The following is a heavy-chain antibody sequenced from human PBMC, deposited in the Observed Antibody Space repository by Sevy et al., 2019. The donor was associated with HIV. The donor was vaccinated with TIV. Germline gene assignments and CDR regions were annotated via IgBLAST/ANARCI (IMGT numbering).Heavy chain of an antibody. D-gene: IGHD4-17*01. CDR3: AREGIGRPTVHSGAFDL. CDR1: GFTFDDYG. Sequence: GGSLRLSCAASGFTFDDYGMSWVRQVPGKGLEWVADINWNGGGTTYPDSVKGRFTISRANAKNSLYLQLNSLRVEDTALYYCAREGIGRPTVHSGAFDLWGQGAMVTVSS. V-gene: IGHV3-20*04. CDR2: INWNGGGT. J-gene: IGHJ3*01.